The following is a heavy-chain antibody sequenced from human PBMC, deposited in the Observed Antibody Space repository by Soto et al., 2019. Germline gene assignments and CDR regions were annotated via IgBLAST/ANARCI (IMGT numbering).Heavy chain of an antibody. V-gene: IGHV4-34*01. CDR2: VNHNGRN. J-gene: IGHJ3*01. CDR3: ERGGSSDWQGVFDF. D-gene: IGHD6-19*01. CDR1: GGSFSGYF. Sequence: SETLSLTCDVYGGSFSGYFWNLIRQSPGKGLEWIGKVNHNGRNNYNPSLKSRVTISLDMSKKQISLKLTSVTAADTAVYYCERGGSSDWQGVFDFWRQGTMVTVSS.